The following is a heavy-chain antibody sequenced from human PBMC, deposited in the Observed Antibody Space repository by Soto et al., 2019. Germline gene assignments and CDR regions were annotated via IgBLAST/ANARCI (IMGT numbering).Heavy chain of an antibody. CDR2: IYYSGST. CDR1: GGSISSYY. V-gene: IGHV4-59*08. Sequence: SETLSLTCTVSGGSISSYYWSWIRQPPGKGLEWIGYIYYSGSTNYNPSLKSRVTISVDTSKNQFSLKLSSVTAADTAVYYCARQGYCSSTSCYGSTYFDYWGQGTLVTVSS. CDR3: ARQGYCSSTSCYGSTYFDY. D-gene: IGHD2-2*01. J-gene: IGHJ4*02.